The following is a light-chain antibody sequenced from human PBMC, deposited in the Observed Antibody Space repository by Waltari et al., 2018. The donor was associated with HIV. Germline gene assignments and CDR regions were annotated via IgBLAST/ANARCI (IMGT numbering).Light chain of an antibody. CDR1: SSDVGGYHL. CDR2: EVS. J-gene: IGLJ2*01. Sequence: QSALTQPAPVSGSPGQSITISCTGTSSDVGGYHLISWYQQHPSKAPKLMIYEVSTRPSGVSNRFSGSKSGNTASLTISGLQAEDEADYYCCAYAGSTTYVIFGGGTKLTVL. CDR3: CAYAGSTTYVI. V-gene: IGLV2-23*02.